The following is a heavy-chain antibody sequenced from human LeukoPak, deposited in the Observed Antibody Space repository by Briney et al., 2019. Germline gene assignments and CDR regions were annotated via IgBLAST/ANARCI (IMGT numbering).Heavy chain of an antibody. D-gene: IGHD1-20*01. Sequence: SETLSLTCTVSGGSISSYYWSWIRQPPGTGLEWIGYIYYSGSTNYNPSLKSRVTISVDTSKNQFSLKLSSVTAADTAVYYCALSVGYNCNYPYYGMDVWGQGTTVTVSS. V-gene: IGHV4-59*01. J-gene: IGHJ6*02. CDR3: ALSVGYNCNYPYYGMDV. CDR2: IYYSGST. CDR1: GGSISSYY.